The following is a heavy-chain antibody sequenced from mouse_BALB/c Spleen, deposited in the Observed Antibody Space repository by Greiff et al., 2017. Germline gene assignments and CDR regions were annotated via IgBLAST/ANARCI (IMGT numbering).Heavy chain of an antibody. J-gene: IGHJ4*01. CDR3: ARRLPYYSMDY. CDR2: NGNKANGYTT. D-gene: IGHD2-2*01. Sequence: DVKLVESGGGFVQPGGSLRLSCAASGFTFTDYYMSWVRQPPGKALEWLGFNGNKANGYTTEYSASVKGRFTISRDNSQCILYLQMNTRRAEDSATYSCARRLPYYSMDYWGQGTSVTVSS. CDR1: GFTFTDYY. V-gene: IGHV7-3*02.